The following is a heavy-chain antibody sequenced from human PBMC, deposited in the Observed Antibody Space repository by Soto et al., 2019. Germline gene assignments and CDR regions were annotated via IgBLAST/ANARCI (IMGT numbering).Heavy chain of an antibody. CDR3: ARDNRLAYVSLDY. V-gene: IGHV4-31*03. Sequence: PSETLSLTCTVSGGSISSGGYYWSWIRQHPGKGLEWIGYIYYSGSTYYNPSLKSRVTISVDTSKNQFSLKLSSVTAADTAVYYCARDNRLAYVSLDYWGQGTLVTVSS. CDR1: GGSISSGGYY. J-gene: IGHJ4*02. CDR2: IYYSGST. D-gene: IGHD3-16*01.